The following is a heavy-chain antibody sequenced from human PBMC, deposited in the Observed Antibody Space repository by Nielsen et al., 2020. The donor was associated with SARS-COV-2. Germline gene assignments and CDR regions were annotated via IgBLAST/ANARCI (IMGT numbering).Heavy chain of an antibody. CDR2: INPSGDST. Sequence: ASVQVSCKASGYSFTNKYMHWVRQVPAQGREWMGIINPSGDSTNYAPKFQGRVTMTSDTSTSTVYMELSSLRSEDTAVYFCARDSARGFWSGHSNSLDPWGQGTLVTVSS. V-gene: IGHV1-46*01. CDR3: ARDSARGFWSGHSNSLDP. D-gene: IGHD3-3*01. CDR1: GYSFTNKY. J-gene: IGHJ5*02.